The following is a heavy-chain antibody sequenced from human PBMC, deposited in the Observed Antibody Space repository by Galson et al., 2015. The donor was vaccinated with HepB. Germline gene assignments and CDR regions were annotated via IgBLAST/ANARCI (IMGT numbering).Heavy chain of an antibody. CDR1: EYTFTGYY. CDR3: ARAKYLYSTFDY. D-gene: IGHD5-18*01. Sequence: SVKVSCKASEYTFTGYYMHWVRQAPGQGLEWMGWINPNSGGTNYAQKFQDWVTMTRDTSISTAYMELSRLRSDDTAVYFCARAKYLYSTFDYWGQGTLVTVSS. V-gene: IGHV1-2*04. CDR2: INPNSGGT. J-gene: IGHJ4*02.